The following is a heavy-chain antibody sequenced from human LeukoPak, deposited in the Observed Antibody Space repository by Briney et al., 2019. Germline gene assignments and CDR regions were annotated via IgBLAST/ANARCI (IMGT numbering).Heavy chain of an antibody. CDR1: GFTFSSYA. CDR2: ISGSGGNT. CDR3: AKERVNGEVDY. D-gene: IGHD2-8*01. Sequence: PGGSLRLSCTASGFTFSSYAMSWVRQAPGKGLEWVSSISGSGGNTYYADSVKGRFTISRDNSKNTLFLQMNTLRAEDTAVYYCAKERVNGEVDYWGQGTLVTVSS. V-gene: IGHV3-23*01. J-gene: IGHJ4*02.